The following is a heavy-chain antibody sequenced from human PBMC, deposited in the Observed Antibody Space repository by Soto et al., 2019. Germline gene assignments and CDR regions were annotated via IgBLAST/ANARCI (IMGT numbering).Heavy chain of an antibody. CDR2: ISAYNGNT. V-gene: IGHV1-18*04. D-gene: IGHD2-2*01. Sequence: ASVKVSCKASGYTFTSYGISWVRQAPGQGLEWMGWISAYNGNTNYAQKLQGRVTMTIDTSTSTAYLDLRSLTSDDTAVYYCARVIPGAEAWFDPWGQGTLVTVSS. CDR3: ARVIPGAEAWFDP. J-gene: IGHJ5*02. CDR1: GYTFTSYG.